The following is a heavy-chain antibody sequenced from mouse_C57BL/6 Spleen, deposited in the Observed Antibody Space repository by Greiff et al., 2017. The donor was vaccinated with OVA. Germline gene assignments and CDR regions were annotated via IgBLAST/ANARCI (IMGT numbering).Heavy chain of an antibody. CDR3: ARTVVATGRFDY. CDR2: ISSGGSYT. V-gene: IGHV5-6*01. CDR1: GFTFSSYG. D-gene: IGHD1-1*01. Sequence: EVHLVESGGDLVKPGGSLKLSCAASGFTFSSYGMSWVRQTPDKRLEWVATISSGGSYTYYPDSVKGRFTISRDNAKNTLYLQMSSLKSEDTAMYYCARTVVATGRFDYWGQGTTLTVSS. J-gene: IGHJ2*01.